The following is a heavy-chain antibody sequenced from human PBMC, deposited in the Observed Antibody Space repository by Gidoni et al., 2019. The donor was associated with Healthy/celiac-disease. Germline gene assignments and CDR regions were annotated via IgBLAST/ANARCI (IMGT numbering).Heavy chain of an antibody. J-gene: IGHJ5*02. D-gene: IGHD3-10*01. CDR1: GYTFTSYG. V-gene: IGHV1-18*01. Sequence: QVQLVQSGAEVTKPGASVKVSCTASGYTFTSYGISWVRQAPGQGLEGMGWISAYNGNTNYAQKLQGRVTMTTDTSTSTAYTERRSLRSDDTAVDYCARDYYGSGSYWWANYNWFDPWGQGTLVTVSS. CDR3: ARDYYGSGSYWWANYNWFDP. CDR2: ISAYNGNT.